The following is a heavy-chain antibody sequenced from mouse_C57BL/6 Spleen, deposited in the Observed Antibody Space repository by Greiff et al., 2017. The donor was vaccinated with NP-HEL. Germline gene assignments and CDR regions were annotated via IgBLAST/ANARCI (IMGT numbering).Heavy chain of an antibody. CDR3: ARARTKLGRTNFDV. CDR2: INYDGSST. V-gene: IGHV5-16*01. Sequence: EVMLVESEGGLVQPGSSMKLSCTASGFTFSDYYMAWVRQVPEKGLEWVANINYDGSSTSYLDSLKSRFIISRDNAKNILYQQMSSLKSEDTATYYCARARTKLGRTNFDVWGTGTTVTVSS. D-gene: IGHD4-1*01. CDR1: GFTFSDYY. J-gene: IGHJ1*03.